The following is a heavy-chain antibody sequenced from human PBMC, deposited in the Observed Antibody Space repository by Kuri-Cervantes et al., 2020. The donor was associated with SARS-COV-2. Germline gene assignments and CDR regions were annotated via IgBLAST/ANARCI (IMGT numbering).Heavy chain of an antibody. D-gene: IGHD1-1*01. Sequence: SETLSLTCAVYGGSFSGYYWSWIRQPAGKGLEWIGRIYTSGSTNYNPSLKSRVTMSVDTSKNQFSLKLSSVTAADTAVYYCARLLDIGGGDYWGQGTLVTVSS. CDR2: IYTSGST. V-gene: IGHV4-59*10. CDR3: ARLLDIGGGDY. CDR1: GGSFSGYY. J-gene: IGHJ4*02.